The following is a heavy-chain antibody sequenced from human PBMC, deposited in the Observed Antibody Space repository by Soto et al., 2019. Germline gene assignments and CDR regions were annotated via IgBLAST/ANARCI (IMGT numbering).Heavy chain of an antibody. V-gene: IGHV1-69*06. CDR1: GGTFNSYA. J-gene: IGHJ4*02. Sequence: QLVQSGAEVKKPGSSVKVSCKVSGGTFNSYAISWVRQAPGQGLEWMGGIVPIFGTANYAQKFQGRVTITADRSTSTAYMELTRLTSEDTAVYYCARDSRPAVAPSTTAEFDYWGQGTLVTVSS. D-gene: IGHD2-15*01. CDR2: IVPIFGTA. CDR3: ARDSRPAVAPSTTAEFDY.